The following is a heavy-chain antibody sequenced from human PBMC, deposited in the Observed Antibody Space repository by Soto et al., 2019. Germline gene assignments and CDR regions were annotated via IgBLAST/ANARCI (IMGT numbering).Heavy chain of an antibody. CDR1: GGSISSNHW. Sequence: QVQLQESGPELVKPSGTLSLICTVSGGSISSNHWWSWVRQSPGKGLEWIGEIYHDDSNNYKPSLKSRVSISIDKSKNQISLKLSSVTAADTAVYYCARAGEMATHFDYWGQGSLVTVSS. J-gene: IGHJ4*02. D-gene: IGHD2-15*01. CDR2: IYHDDSN. CDR3: ARAGEMATHFDY. V-gene: IGHV4-4*02.